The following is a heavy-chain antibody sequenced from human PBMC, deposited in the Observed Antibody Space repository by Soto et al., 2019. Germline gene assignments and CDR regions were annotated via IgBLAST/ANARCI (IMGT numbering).Heavy chain of an antibody. Sequence: SETLYLTWAVVGDSLRGQSWNWIRQSPGKGLEWIGELDQSGGTNYTPYLNSRAIISDDTSKNPLSLTLPSVTAADTAVYYCAREDSYARSAEPLEVWGKGTTVT. D-gene: IGHD3-16*01. V-gene: IGHV4-34*01. CDR1: GDSLRGQS. CDR3: AREDSYARSAEPLEV. J-gene: IGHJ6*03. CDR2: LDQSGGT.